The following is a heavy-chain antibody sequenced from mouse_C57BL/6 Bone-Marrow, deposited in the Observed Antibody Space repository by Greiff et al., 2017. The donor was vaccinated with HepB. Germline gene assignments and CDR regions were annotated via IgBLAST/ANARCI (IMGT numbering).Heavy chain of an antibody. CDR1: GFTFSNYW. CDR2: IRLKSDNYAT. Sequence: DVKLVESGGGLVQPGGSMKLSCVASGFTFSNYWMNWVRQSPEKGLEWVAQIRLKSDNYATHYAESVKGRFTISRDDSKSSVYLQMNTLRAEDTGIYYCTAYYDYWYFDVGGTGTTVTVSS. J-gene: IGHJ1*03. V-gene: IGHV6-3*01. D-gene: IGHD2-4*01. CDR3: TAYYDYWYFDV.